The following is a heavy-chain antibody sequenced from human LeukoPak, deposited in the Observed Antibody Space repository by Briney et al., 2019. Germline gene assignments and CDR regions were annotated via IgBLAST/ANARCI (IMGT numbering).Heavy chain of an antibody. V-gene: IGHV4-4*02. J-gene: IGHJ4*02. Sequence: SETLSLTCAVSGGSISTDYWWSWVRQPPGKGLEWIGEIYHRGITNYNASLKSRVTISVDTSKNQFSLKLSSVTAADTAVYYCARVRFLEWLWGQGTLVTVSS. CDR3: ARVRFLEWL. CDR2: IYHRGIT. CDR1: GGSISTDYW. D-gene: IGHD3-3*01.